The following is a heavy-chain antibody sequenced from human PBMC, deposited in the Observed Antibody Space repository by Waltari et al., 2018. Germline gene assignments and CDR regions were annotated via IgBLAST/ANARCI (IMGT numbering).Heavy chain of an antibody. CDR2: IYYSGNT. CDR1: GDSISRSSYY. Sequence: QLQLQESGPGLVKPSETLSLTCTVSGDSISRSSYYWGWIRQSPGKGLEWIGTIYYSGNTSYNPTLKSRVTISGDTSKNQFSLKLSSVTAADTAVYYCARHWKRNGYRFDPWGQGTLVTVSS. J-gene: IGHJ5*02. V-gene: IGHV4-39*01. D-gene: IGHD5-12*01. CDR3: ARHWKRNGYRFDP.